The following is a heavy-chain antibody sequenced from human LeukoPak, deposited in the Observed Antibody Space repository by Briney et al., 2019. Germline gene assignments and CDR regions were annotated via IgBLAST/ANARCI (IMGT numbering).Heavy chain of an antibody. D-gene: IGHD3-3*01. CDR2: ISGSGGST. J-gene: IGHJ4*02. Sequence: GGSLRLSCAASGFTFSSYAMSWVRQAPGKGLEWVSAISGSGGSTNYADSVKGRFTISRDNSKNTLYLQMNSLRAEDTAVYYCAKFTDGYYDFWSGYPYWGQGTLVTVSS. CDR1: GFTFSSYA. CDR3: AKFTDGYYDFWSGYPY. V-gene: IGHV3-23*01.